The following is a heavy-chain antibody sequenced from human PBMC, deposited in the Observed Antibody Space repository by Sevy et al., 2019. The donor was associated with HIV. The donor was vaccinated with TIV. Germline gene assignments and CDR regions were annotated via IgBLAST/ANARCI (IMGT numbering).Heavy chain of an antibody. V-gene: IGHV3-7*01. D-gene: IGHD6-13*01. Sequence: GDLRLSCVGSGFTFSTYWMTWVRQAPGKGLEWVANIKQDGSEKYYVDSVKGRFTISRDNAKNFLYLQMNSLRAEDTAMYYCVRAIAAPGSYWGQGTLVTVSS. CDR1: GFTFSTYW. CDR3: VRAIAAPGSY. CDR2: IKQDGSEK. J-gene: IGHJ4*02.